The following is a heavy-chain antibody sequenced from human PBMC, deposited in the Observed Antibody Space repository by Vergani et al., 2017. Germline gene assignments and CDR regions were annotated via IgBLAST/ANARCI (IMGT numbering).Heavy chain of an antibody. CDR1: GFSFRNAW. D-gene: IGHD2-21*01. CDR2: IKSSFDRGTT. Sequence: EVQLVESGGGIVKPGGSLRLSCVASGFSFRNAWMNWVRRTPGQGLEWVGRIKSSFDRGTTDYAAAVKGRFTISRDDSKNTLFLQMNGLKNEDIGVYYCTTDPRYCGDGSCYWLRDHHYYGMDVWGQGTTVTVSS. V-gene: IGHV3-15*07. J-gene: IGHJ6*02. CDR3: TTDPRYCGDGSCYWLRDHHYYGMDV.